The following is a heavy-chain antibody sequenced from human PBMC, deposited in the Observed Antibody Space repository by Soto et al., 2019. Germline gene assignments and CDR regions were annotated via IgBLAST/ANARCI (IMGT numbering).Heavy chain of an antibody. D-gene: IGHD3-9*01. CDR2: IYYSGST. CDR3: ARHGVDILTGLLDY. Sequence: SETLSLTCTVSGGSISSYYWSWVRQPPGKGLEWIGYIYYSGSTNYNPSLKSRVTISVDTSKNQFSLKLSSVTAADTAVYYCARHGVDILTGLLDYWGQGTLVTVSS. CDR1: GGSISSYY. J-gene: IGHJ4*02. V-gene: IGHV4-59*08.